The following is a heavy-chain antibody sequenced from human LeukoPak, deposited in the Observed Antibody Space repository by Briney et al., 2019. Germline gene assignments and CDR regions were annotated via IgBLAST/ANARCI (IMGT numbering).Heavy chain of an antibody. CDR1: GGSISGSNW. Sequence: SGTLSLTCAVSGGSISGSNWWSWVRQPPGKGLEWIGEIYHSGSTNYNPSLKSRVTISVDKSKNQFSLKLSSVTAADTAVYYCARAGYSSSWYYYYGMDVWGQGTTVTVSS. J-gene: IGHJ6*02. CDR2: IYHSGST. V-gene: IGHV4-4*02. CDR3: ARAGYSSSWYYYYGMDV. D-gene: IGHD6-13*01.